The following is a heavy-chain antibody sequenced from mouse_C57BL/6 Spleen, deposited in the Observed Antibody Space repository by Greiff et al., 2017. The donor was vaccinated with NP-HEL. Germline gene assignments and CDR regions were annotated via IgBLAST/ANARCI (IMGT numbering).Heavy chain of an antibody. J-gene: IGHJ2*01. CDR2: IGPGSGST. V-gene: IGHV1-77*01. CDR3: AFLLWLRGRDY. CDR1: GYPFTDYY. Sequence: VQRVESGAELVHPGASVKISCKASGYPFTDYYLTWVKQRPGPGLEWIGKIGPGSGSTYYNEKFKGKATLTADKSSSTAYMQLSSLTSEDSAVYFCAFLLWLRGRDYWGQGTTLTVSS. D-gene: IGHD2-2*01.